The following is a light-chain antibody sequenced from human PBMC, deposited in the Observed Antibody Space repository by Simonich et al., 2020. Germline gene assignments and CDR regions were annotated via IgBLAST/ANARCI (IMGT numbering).Light chain of an antibody. CDR1: SGSIASNY. J-gene: IGLJ2*01. CDR2: EDN. CDR3: QSYDSSNVV. Sequence: NFMLTQPHSVSESPGKTVTISCTRSSGSIASNYVQWYQQRPGSSPTTVIYEDNQRPSGVPDRFSGSIDSSSHPASLPISGLKTEDEADYYCQSYDSSNVVFGGGTKLTVL. V-gene: IGLV6-57*01.